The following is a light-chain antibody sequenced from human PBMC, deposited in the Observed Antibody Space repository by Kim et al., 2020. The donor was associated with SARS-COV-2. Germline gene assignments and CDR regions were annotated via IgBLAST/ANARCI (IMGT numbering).Light chain of an antibody. CDR3: QSADSSGTYRHVV. CDR2: KDS. V-gene: IGLV3-25*03. CDR1: ALPKQY. Sequence: SYELTQPLSVSVSPGQTARITCSGDALPKQYAYWYQQKPGQAPVLVIYKDSERPSGIPERFSGSSSGTTVTLTISGVQAEDEADYYCQSADSSGTYRHVVFGGGTKLTVL. J-gene: IGLJ2*01.